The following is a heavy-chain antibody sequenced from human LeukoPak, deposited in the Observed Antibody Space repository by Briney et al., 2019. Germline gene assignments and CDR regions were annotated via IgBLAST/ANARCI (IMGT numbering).Heavy chain of an antibody. D-gene: IGHD2-2*01. Sequence: SETLSLTCAVSGGSISSYYWSWIRQPPGKGLEWIGYIYTSGSTNYNPSLKSRVTISVDTSKNQFSLKLSSVTAADTAVYYCARLRGYCSSTSCHPDFDYWGQGTLVTVSS. CDR2: IYTSGST. J-gene: IGHJ4*02. CDR3: ARLRGYCSSTSCHPDFDY. V-gene: IGHV4-4*09. CDR1: GGSISSYY.